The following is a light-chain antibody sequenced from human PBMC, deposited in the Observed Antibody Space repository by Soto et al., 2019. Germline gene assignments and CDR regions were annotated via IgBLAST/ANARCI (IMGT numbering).Light chain of an antibody. CDR1: SSDVGGYNY. CDR2: EVS. J-gene: IGLJ3*02. CDR3: SSYTGTSTLV. Sequence: QSALSQPASVSGSPGQSITISCAGTSSDVGGYNYVSWYQQHPGKAHKLMISEVSNRPSGVSNRFSGSKSGNTASLTISGLQAEDEADYYCSSYTGTSTLVFGGGTKVTVL. V-gene: IGLV2-14*01.